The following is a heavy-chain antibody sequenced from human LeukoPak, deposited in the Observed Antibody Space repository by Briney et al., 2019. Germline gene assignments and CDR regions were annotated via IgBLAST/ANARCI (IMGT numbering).Heavy chain of an antibody. CDR1: GYSISSGYY. D-gene: IGHD6-13*01. J-gene: IGHJ4*02. CDR3: ARVGIAAALDY. V-gene: IGHV4-38-2*02. Sequence: SETLSLTCTVSGYSISSGYYWGWIRQPPGQGLEWIGSIYHSGSTYYNPSLKSRVTISVDTSKNQFSLKLSSVTAADTAVYYCARVGIAAALDYWGQGTLVTVSS. CDR2: IYHSGST.